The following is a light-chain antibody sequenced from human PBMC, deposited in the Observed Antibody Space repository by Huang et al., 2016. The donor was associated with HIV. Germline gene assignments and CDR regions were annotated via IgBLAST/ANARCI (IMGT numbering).Light chain of an antibody. CDR2: GAS. CDR3: QQYNSWPPVT. Sequence: EIVMTQSPATLSVSPGGRATLSCRASQSVSSNLDWYQQKPGQAPRLLIYGASTRATDIPARFSGSGSGTEFTLTISSLQTEDFAVYYCQQYNSWPPVTFGQGTRLEI. CDR1: QSVSSN. J-gene: IGKJ5*01. V-gene: IGKV3D-15*01.